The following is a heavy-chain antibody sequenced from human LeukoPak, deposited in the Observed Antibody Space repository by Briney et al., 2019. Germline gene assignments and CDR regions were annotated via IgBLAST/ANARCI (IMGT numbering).Heavy chain of an antibody. Sequence: PGGSLRLSCAASGFTFSDYYMSWIRQGPGKGLEWVSYISSSGSTIYYADSVKGRFTISRDNSKNTLYLQMNSLRAEDTAVYYCAKAGFGGSSKSYLDFDYWGQGTLVTVSS. V-gene: IGHV3-11*04. J-gene: IGHJ4*02. CDR3: AKAGFGGSSKSYLDFDY. D-gene: IGHD2-15*01. CDR1: GFTFSDYY. CDR2: ISSSGSTI.